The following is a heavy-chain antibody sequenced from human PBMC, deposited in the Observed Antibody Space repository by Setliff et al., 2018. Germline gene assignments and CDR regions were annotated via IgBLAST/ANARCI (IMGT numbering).Heavy chain of an antibody. CDR2: IYYSGST. D-gene: IGHD1-1*01. CDR3: ARLSFLQLDHLNFDY. CDR1: GGSISSYY. Sequence: SETLSLTCTVSGGSISSYYWSWIRQPPGKGLEWIGYIYYSGSTNYNPSLKSRVTISVDTSKNQFSLKLSSVTAADTAVYYCARLSFLQLDHLNFDYWGQGTLVTVSS. V-gene: IGHV4-59*08. J-gene: IGHJ4*02.